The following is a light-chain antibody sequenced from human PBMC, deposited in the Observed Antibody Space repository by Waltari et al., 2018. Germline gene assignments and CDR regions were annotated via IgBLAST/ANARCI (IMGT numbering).Light chain of an antibody. Sequence: EIVLTQSPATLSLSPGERATLSCRTSQSVGTYLVWYQQKPGPAPRLLIYDASNRATGIPARFSGSGSGTDFTLTISYLEPEDFAVYYCHQRSDLPLTFGGGTKVEIK. V-gene: IGKV3-11*01. J-gene: IGKJ4*01. CDR1: QSVGTY. CDR2: DAS. CDR3: HQRSDLPLT.